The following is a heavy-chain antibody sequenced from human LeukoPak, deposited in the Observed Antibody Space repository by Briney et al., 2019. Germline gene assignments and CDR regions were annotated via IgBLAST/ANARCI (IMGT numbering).Heavy chain of an antibody. CDR1: GGSFSGYY. J-gene: IGHJ3*02. Sequence: PSETLSLTCAVYGGSFSGYYWSWIRQPPGKGLEWIGEINHSGSTNYNPSLKSRVTISLDTSRNQFSLKLTSVTAADTAVYYCAKSNGYGLVDIWGQGTMVTVSS. CDR2: INHSGST. D-gene: IGHD3-10*01. V-gene: IGHV4-34*01. CDR3: AKSNGYGLVDI.